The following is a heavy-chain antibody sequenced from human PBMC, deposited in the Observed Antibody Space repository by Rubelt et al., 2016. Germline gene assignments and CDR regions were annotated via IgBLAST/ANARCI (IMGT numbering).Heavy chain of an antibody. CDR1: GGSFSGYY. V-gene: IGHV4-34*01. CDR3: AREFIAEQGD. J-gene: IGHJ4*02. CDR2: IYHSGST. D-gene: IGHD6-13*01. Sequence: QVQLQQWGAGLLKPSETLSLTCAVYGGSFSGYYWSWIRQPPGKGLEWIGSIYHSGSTYYNPSLKSRVAISVDTSKNQFSLKLSSVTAADTAVYYCAREFIAEQGDWGQGTLVTVSS.